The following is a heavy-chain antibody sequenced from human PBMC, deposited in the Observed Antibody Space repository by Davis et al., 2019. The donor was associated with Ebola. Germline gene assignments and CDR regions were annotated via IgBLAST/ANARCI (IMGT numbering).Heavy chain of an antibody. CDR2: MNPYNEDT. V-gene: IGHV1-8*01. CDR1: GYNFASLD. D-gene: IGHD2-15*01. Sequence: ASVKVSCKASGYNFASLDIHWVRQATGQGLEWMGWMNPYNEDTGYAQIFQGRVTMTRNISERTAFMELASLTSEDTAVYYCARGGFCSGPGCYPGEYWGQGTRLTVSS. J-gene: IGHJ4*02. CDR3: ARGGFCSGPGCYPGEY.